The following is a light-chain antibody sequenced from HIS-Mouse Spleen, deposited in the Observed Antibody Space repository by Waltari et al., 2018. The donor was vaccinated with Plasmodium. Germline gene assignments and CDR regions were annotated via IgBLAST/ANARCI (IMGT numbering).Light chain of an antibody. J-gene: IGLJ2*01. CDR1: KLGDKY. V-gene: IGLV3-1*01. Sequence: SYELTQPPSVSVSPGQTASITCSGDKLGDKYACWYQQKPGQSPVLVIYQDSKRPSGIPERIAGPKPWNTGTLTISGTQAMEGADHYRQAGDSSTAGVGGGAKLAVL. CDR3: QAGDSSTAG. CDR2: QDS.